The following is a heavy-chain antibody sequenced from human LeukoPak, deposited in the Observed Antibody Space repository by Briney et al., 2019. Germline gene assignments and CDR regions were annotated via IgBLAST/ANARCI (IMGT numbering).Heavy chain of an antibody. CDR2: TSTSGGSA. J-gene: IGHJ4*02. CDR3: AREVSEGFDF. V-gene: IGHV3-23*01. CDR1: GFTFSNNA. D-gene: IGHD3-22*01. Sequence: GGSLRLSCAASGFTFSNNAMSWVRQAPGKGLEWVSATSTSGGSAYYAGSVKGRFAISRDNAKNSLYLQMNSLRAEDTALYYCAREVSEGFDFWGQGTLVAVSS.